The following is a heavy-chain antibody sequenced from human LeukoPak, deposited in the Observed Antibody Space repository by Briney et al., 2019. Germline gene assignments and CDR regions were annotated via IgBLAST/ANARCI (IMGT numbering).Heavy chain of an antibody. CDR2: INHSGST. D-gene: IGHD2-2*01. CDR3: ARVPYCSSTSCYFFDY. CDR1: GGSFSGYY. Sequence: SETLSLTCAVYGGSFSGYYWSWIRQPPGKGLEWIGEINHSGSTNYNPSLKSRVTISVDTSKNQFSLKLSSVTAADTAVYYCARVPYCSSTSCYFFDYWGQGTVVTVSS. J-gene: IGHJ4*02. V-gene: IGHV4-34*01.